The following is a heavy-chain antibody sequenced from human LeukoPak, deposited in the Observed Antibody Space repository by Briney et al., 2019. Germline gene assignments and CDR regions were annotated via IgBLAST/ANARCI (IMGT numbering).Heavy chain of an antibody. CDR1: GFTFSSFA. Sequence: PGGSLRLSCAASGFTFSSFAMHWFRQAPGKGLQYVSAITSNGGTTYYAESVKGRFTISRDNSKNTLHLQMSSLRAEDTAVYYCVKDVTSGTARGYWGQGTLVTVSS. CDR3: VKDVTSGTARGY. J-gene: IGHJ4*02. CDR2: ITSNGGTT. D-gene: IGHD2/OR15-2a*01. V-gene: IGHV3-64D*09.